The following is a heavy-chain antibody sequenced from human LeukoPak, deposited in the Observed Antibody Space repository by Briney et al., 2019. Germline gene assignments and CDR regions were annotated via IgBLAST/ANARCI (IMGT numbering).Heavy chain of an antibody. Sequence: SETLSHTCAVYGGSFSGYYWSWIRQPPGKGLEWIGEINHSGSTNYNPSLKSRVTISVDTSKNQFSLKLSSVTAADTAVYYCARGSLSIAVALDCWGQATLVTVSS. CDR2: INHSGST. D-gene: IGHD6-19*01. CDR3: ARGSLSIAVALDC. CDR1: GGSFSGYY. V-gene: IGHV4-34*01. J-gene: IGHJ4*02.